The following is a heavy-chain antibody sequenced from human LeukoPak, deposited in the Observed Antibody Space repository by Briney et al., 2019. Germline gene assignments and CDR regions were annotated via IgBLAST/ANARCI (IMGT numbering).Heavy chain of an antibody. D-gene: IGHD6-13*01. CDR3: ARVRAAAGTWDY. J-gene: IGHJ4*02. Sequence: GASVKVSCKASGGTFSSYAISWVRQAPGQGLEWMGGIIPIFGTANYAQKFQGRVTITADESTSTAYMELSSLRSEDTAAYYCARVRAAAGTWDYWGQGTLVTVSS. CDR1: GGTFSSYA. V-gene: IGHV1-69*13. CDR2: IIPIFGTA.